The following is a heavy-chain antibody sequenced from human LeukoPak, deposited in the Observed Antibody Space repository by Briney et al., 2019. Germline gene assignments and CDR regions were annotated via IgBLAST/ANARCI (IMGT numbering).Heavy chain of an antibody. CDR1: GFTFDDYS. CDR3: TKDVYDNSGSSWFDP. V-gene: IGHV3-43*01. D-gene: IGHD3-22*01. J-gene: IGHJ5*02. CDR2: INWNGGST. Sequence: PGGSLRLSCAASGFTFDDYSMHWVRQAPGKGLEWVSLINWNGGSTYYADSVKGRFTISRDNSKNSLYLQMNSLRTEDTALYYCTKDVYDNSGSSWFDPWGQGTLVTVSS.